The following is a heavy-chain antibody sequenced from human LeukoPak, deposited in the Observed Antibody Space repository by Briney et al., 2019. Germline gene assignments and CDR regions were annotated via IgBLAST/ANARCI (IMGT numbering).Heavy chain of an antibody. CDR3: ARGHYDILTGYNDAFDI. V-gene: IGHV4-59*01. CDR2: IYFREST. CDR1: GGSISSYY. Sequence: SETLSLTCTVCGGSISSYYWSWIRQPPGKGLEYIGYIYFRESTNYSPSLKSLITISQDRSKNQFSLKLSSVPAADTAVYYCARGHYDILTGYNDAFDIWGQGTMVTVSS. D-gene: IGHD3-9*01. J-gene: IGHJ3*02.